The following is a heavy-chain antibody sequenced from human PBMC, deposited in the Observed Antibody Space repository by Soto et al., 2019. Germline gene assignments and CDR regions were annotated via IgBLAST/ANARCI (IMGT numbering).Heavy chain of an antibody. V-gene: IGHV5-51*01. J-gene: IGHJ5*02. CDR2: IYPGDSDT. CDR1: GYTFTSYW. Sequence: GESLKISCKGSGYTFTSYWIGWVRQMPGKGLEWMGIIYPGDSDTRYSPSFQGQVTISADKSISTAYLQWSSLKASDTAIYYCAKNWARQQVVRGGDNWLAPWGQGTLVTVSS. CDR3: AKNWARQQVVRGGDNWLAP. D-gene: IGHD6-13*01.